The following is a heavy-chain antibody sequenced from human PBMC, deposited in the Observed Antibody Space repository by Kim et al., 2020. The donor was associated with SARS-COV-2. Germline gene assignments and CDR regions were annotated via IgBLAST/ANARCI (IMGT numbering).Heavy chain of an antibody. D-gene: IGHD3-22*01. CDR2: IYYSGST. V-gene: IGHV4-59*01. CDR1: GGSISSYY. Sequence: SETLSLTCTASGGSISSYYWSWIRQPPGKGLEWIGYIYYSGSTNYNPSLKSRVTISVDTSKNQFSLKLSSVTAADTAVYYCARAYYYDSSGYYGPYYYYYGMDVWGQGTTVTVSS. CDR3: ARAYYYDSSGYYGPYYYYYGMDV. J-gene: IGHJ6*02.